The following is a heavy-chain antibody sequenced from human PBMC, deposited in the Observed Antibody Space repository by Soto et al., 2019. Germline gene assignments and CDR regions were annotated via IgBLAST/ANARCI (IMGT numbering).Heavy chain of an antibody. D-gene: IGHD2-8*01. Sequence: SVKVSCKASGGTFSSYAISWVRQAPGQGLEWMGGIIPIFGTANYAQKFQGRVAITADESTSTAYMELSSLRSEDTAVYYCARDTPDIVLMVYAIRRYYYGMDVWGQGTTVTVSS. CDR1: GGTFSSYA. CDR3: ARDTPDIVLMVYAIRRYYYGMDV. J-gene: IGHJ6*02. V-gene: IGHV1-69*13. CDR2: IIPIFGTA.